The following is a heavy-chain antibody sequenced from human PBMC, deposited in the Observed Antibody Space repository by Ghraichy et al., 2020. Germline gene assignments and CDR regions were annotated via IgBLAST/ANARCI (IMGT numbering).Heavy chain of an antibody. CDR2: ISRSGTST. CDR3: AKDRREGGATPSEFDI. V-gene: IGHV3-23*01. CDR1: GFTFYKYA. Sequence: GGSLRLSCAASGFTFYKYAMSWVHQAPGKGLEWVSGISRSGTSTYYTDSVKGRFTISRDNSKSILNLQMNSLRAEDTAVYYCAKDRREGGATPSEFDIWGQGTMVTVS. D-gene: IGHD1-26*01. J-gene: IGHJ3*02.